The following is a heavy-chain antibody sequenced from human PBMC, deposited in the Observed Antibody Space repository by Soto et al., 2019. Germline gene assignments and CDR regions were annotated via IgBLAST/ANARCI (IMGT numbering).Heavy chain of an antibody. V-gene: IGHV4-30-2*01. CDR2: IYQSGVT. Sequence: KPSETLSLTCNMSGDSYSISTYSWSWIRRPPGKALQWIGFIYQSGVTSYNPSLARRVSISLDRSNNQCSLKRKSVTAADTAVYFCAGMPYTSGLRFDPWGPGTLVTVSS. CDR3: AGMPYTSGLRFDP. J-gene: IGHJ5*02. D-gene: IGHD6-19*01. CDR1: GDSYSISTYS.